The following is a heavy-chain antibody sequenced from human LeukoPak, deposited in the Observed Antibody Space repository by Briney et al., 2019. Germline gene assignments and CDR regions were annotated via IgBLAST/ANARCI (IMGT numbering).Heavy chain of an antibody. CDR1: GFTFSDYG. Sequence: GGSLRLSCAASGFTFSDYGMHWVRQAPGKGLEWVAVISYDGGNQYYADSVKGRFTISRDNSKNTLYLQMDSLRDEDTAVYYCARDHNWAFDIWGQGTILTVSS. CDR2: ISYDGGNQ. CDR3: ARDHNWAFDI. V-gene: IGHV3-30*03. J-gene: IGHJ3*02.